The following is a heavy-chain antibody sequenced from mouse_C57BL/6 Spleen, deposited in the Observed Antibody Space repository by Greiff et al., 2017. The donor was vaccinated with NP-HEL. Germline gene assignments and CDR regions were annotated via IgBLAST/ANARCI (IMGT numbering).Heavy chain of an antibody. V-gene: IGHV2-3*01. J-gene: IGHJ1*03. CDR2: IWGGGGT. CDR1: GFSLTSYG. Sequence: QVQLKESGPGLVAPSQSLSISCTVSGFSLTSYGVSWVRQPPGQGLEWLGVIWGGGGTNYYSALISRLSSSKDNSKSQVFLKLNSRQADDTATDYCATMGYFDVWGTGTTVTVSS. CDR3: ATMGYFDV.